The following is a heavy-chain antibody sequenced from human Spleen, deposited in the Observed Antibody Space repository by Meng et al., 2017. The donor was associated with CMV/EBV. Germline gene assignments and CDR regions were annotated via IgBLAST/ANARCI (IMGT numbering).Heavy chain of an antibody. CDR1: GASISSYY. CDR2: DSGST. V-gene: IGHV4-59*01. J-gene: IGHJ4*02. D-gene: IGHD6-19*01. CDR3: AREVVTGGWDFFDY. Sequence: GSLRLSCIVSGASISSYYWGWIRQPPGKGLEWIAYDSGSTNYNPSLRSRVTISLDTSKNQFSLKLRSVPAADTAVYYCAREVVTGGWDFFDYWGQGTLVTVSS.